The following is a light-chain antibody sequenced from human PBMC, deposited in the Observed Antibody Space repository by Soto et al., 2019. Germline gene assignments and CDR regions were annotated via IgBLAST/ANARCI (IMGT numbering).Light chain of an antibody. CDR1: KSVSDTL. CDR2: VTS. CDR3: QHYGDSSWT. J-gene: IGKJ1*01. Sequence: EIVLTQSPGNLSLSPGERATLSCSSDKSVSDTLLTWFQQKPGQAPRLLIFVTSNRAPGTSDRFSGSGSGTDFTLTISRLEPEDVAVYYCQHYGDSSWTVGQGTKVEIK. V-gene: IGKV3-20*01.